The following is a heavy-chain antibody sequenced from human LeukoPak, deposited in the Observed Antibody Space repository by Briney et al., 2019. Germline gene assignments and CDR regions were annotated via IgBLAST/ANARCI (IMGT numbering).Heavy chain of an antibody. CDR2: ISSSSSYI. V-gene: IGHV3-21*01. CDR3: ARDGLAAATLHWCFDL. J-gene: IGHJ2*01. CDR1: GFTFSSYS. Sequence: PGGSLRLSCAASGFTFSSYSMNWVRQAPGKGLEWVSSISSSSSYIYYADSVKGRFTISRDNARNSLYLQMNSLRAEDTAVYYSARDGLAAATLHWCFDLWGRGTLVTVSS. D-gene: IGHD2-15*01.